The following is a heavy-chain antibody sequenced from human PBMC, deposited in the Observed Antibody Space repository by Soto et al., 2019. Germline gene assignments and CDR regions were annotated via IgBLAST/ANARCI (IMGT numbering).Heavy chain of an antibody. CDR2: IYYSGST. J-gene: IGHJ6*02. V-gene: IGHV4-59*01. CDR1: GYSIRNGYY. Sequence: SETLSLTCTVSGYSIRNGYYWGWIRQPPGKGLEWIGYIYYSGSTNYNPSLKSRVTISVDTYKNPFYLKLSSVTAADTAVYYCARAVHCSSTSCRWDYYYYYGIDVWGQGTTVTVSS. CDR3: ARAVHCSSTSCRWDYYYYYGIDV. D-gene: IGHD2-2*01.